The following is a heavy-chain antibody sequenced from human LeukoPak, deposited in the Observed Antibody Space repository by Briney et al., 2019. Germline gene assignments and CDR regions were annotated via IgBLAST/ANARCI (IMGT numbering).Heavy chain of an antibody. Sequence: GGSLRLSCAASGFTFDDYGMSWVRQAPGKGLEWVSGINWNGGSTGYADSVKGRFTISRDNAKNSLYLQMNSLRAGDTALYYCARDALYGSGNYYFDHWGQGTLVTVSS. D-gene: IGHD3-10*01. J-gene: IGHJ4*02. V-gene: IGHV3-20*04. CDR1: GFTFDDYG. CDR3: ARDALYGSGNYYFDH. CDR2: INWNGGST.